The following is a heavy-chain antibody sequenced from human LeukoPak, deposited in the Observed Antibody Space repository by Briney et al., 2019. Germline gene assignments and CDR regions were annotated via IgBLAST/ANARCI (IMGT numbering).Heavy chain of an antibody. V-gene: IGHV4-59*01. J-gene: IGHJ6*03. Sequence: PSETLSLTCTVSGGSISSYYWSWIRQPPGKGLEWIGYIYYSGSTNYNPSLKSRVTISVDTSKNQFSLKLSSVTAADTAVYYCARDVTMVRGVMGYMDVWGKGTTVTVSS. CDR1: GGSISSYY. CDR3: ARDVTMVRGVMGYMDV. CDR2: IYYSGST. D-gene: IGHD3-10*01.